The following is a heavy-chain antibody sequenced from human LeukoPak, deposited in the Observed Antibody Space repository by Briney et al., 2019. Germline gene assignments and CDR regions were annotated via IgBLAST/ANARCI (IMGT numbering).Heavy chain of an antibody. J-gene: IGHJ4*02. CDR2: FNHSGGT. CDR1: GGSFSGYS. D-gene: IGHD3-10*01. Sequence: PSETLSLTCAVYGGSFSGYSWNWIRQPPVKGLEWIGEFNHSGGTNYNPSLKSRVTISVDTSKKQFSLKLSSVTAADTAVYYCARGVDYYGVWGQGTLVTVSS. CDR3: ARGVDYYGV. V-gene: IGHV4-34*01.